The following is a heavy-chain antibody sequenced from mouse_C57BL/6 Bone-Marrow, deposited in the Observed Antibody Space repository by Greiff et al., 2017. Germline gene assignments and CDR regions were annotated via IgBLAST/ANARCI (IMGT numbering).Heavy chain of an antibody. J-gene: IGHJ3*01. D-gene: IGHD1-1*01. CDR3: ARAYYESSYGFAY. CDR2: IDPANGNT. CDR1: GFNIKNTY. V-gene: IGHV14-3*01. Sequence: EVQLQQSVAELVRPGASVKLSCTASGFNIKNTYMHWVKQRPEQGLEWIGRIDPANGNTKSAPKFQGKATITADTSSSAAYLQHSSLSSEDTAIYYCARAYYESSYGFAYWGQGTLVTVSA.